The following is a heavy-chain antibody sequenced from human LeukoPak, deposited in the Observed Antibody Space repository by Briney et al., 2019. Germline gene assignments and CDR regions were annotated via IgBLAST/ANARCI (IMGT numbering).Heavy chain of an antibody. CDR1: GASTSSYY. CDR3: ARSLVENTYFNS. Sequence: SETLSLTCTVSGASTSSYYWSWIRQPAGKGLEWIGRIYTSGSTSYNPSLESRVTMSVDTSKNQFSLRVSSVTAADTAVYYCARSLVENTYFNSWGQGSLVTVSS. V-gene: IGHV4-4*07. D-gene: IGHD1-26*01. J-gene: IGHJ4*02. CDR2: IYTSGST.